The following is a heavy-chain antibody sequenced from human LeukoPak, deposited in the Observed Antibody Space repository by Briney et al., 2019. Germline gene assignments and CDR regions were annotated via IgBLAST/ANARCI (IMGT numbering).Heavy chain of an antibody. CDR2: ISYDGSNK. V-gene: IGHV3-30*18. CDR3: AKSHYYGSGSPLDP. D-gene: IGHD3-10*01. Sequence: GGSLRLSCAASGFTLSSYGMHWVRQAPGKGLEWVAVISYDGSNKYYADSVKGRFTISRDNSKNTLYLQMNSLRAEDTAVYYCAKSHYYGSGSPLDPWGQGTLVTVSS. CDR1: GFTLSSYG. J-gene: IGHJ5*02.